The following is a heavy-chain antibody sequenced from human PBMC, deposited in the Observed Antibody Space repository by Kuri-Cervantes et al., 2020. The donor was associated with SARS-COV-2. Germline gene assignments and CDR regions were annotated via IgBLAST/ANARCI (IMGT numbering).Heavy chain of an antibody. CDR1: GGTFSSYA. CDR3: ARGKSGIVVVPAAKGNSFDY. V-gene: IGHV1-2*04. D-gene: IGHD2-2*01. Sequence: ASVKVSCKASGGTFSSYAISWVRQAPGQGLEWMGWINPNSGGTNYAQKFQGWVTMTRDTSISTAYMELSRLRSDDTAVYYCARGKSGIVVVPAAKGNSFDYWGQGTLVTVSS. CDR2: INPNSGGT. J-gene: IGHJ4*02.